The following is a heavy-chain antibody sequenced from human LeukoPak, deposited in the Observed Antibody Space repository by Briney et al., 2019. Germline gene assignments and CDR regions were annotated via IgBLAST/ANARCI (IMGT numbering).Heavy chain of an antibody. Sequence: SETLSLTCTVTGDSISSSSYYWAWIRQPPGKGLEWIGNIYNTGITFYNPSLKSRVTISVDTSKNQFSLKLSSVTAADTAVYYCATWDSSGHYYFDYWGQGTLVTVSS. V-gene: IGHV4-39*07. CDR2: IYNTGIT. J-gene: IGHJ4*02. CDR3: ATWDSSGHYYFDY. D-gene: IGHD6-19*01. CDR1: GDSISSSSYY.